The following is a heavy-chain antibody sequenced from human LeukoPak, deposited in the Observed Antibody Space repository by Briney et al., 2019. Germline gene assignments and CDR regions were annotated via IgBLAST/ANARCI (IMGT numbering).Heavy chain of an antibody. Sequence: ASETLSLTCTVSGYSIAHGFFWAWIRQPPGGGLEWIGSLYHSGTTYYNTSLKSRISTSVDTSKNQFSLKLRLVTAADTAVYYCARVEAPRDINDWYFDLWGRGTLVTVSS. D-gene: IGHD2-15*01. V-gene: IGHV4-38-2*02. CDR1: GYSIAHGFF. J-gene: IGHJ2*01. CDR2: LYHSGTT. CDR3: ARVEAPRDINDWYFDL.